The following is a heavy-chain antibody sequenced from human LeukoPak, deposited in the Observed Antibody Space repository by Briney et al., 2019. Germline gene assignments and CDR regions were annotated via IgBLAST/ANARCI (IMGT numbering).Heavy chain of an antibody. CDR3: ARDVVVGATTGGRYDAFDI. D-gene: IGHD1-26*01. CDR1: GFTFSDYY. J-gene: IGHJ3*02. Sequence: GGSLRLSCAASGFTFSDYYMSWIRQAPGKGLEWVSYISSSGSTIYYADSVKGRFTISRDNAKNSLYLQMNSLRAEDTAVYYCARDVVVGATTGGRYDAFDIWGQGTMVTVSS. CDR2: ISSSGSTI. V-gene: IGHV3-11*01.